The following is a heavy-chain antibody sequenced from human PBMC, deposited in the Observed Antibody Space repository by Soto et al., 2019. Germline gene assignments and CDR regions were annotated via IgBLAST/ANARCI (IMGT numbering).Heavy chain of an antibody. CDR2: ISAYNGNT. CDR1: GYTFTSYG. V-gene: IGHV1-18*01. Sequence: GASVKVSCKASGYTFTSYGVSWVRQAPGQGLEWMGWISAYNGNTKYALRLQGRVTMTTDTSTSTAYMELRSLRSDDTAVYYCVRDWIRQQLATGQGLAVYWGQGTLVTVSS. D-gene: IGHD6-13*01. CDR3: VRDWIRQQLATGQGLAVY. J-gene: IGHJ4*02.